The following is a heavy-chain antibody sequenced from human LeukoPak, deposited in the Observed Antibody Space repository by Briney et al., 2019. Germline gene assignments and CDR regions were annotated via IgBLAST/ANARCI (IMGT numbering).Heavy chain of an antibody. CDR3: ARHYYDSSGYYHFDY. J-gene: IGHJ4*02. V-gene: IGHV4-59*01. CDR1: GGSIGTFY. Sequence: SETLSLTCTVSGGSIGTFYWSWIRRPPGKGLEWIGYIYYSGSTNYNPSLKSRVTISVDTSKNQFSLKLSSVTAADTAVYYCARHYYDSSGYYHFDYWGREPWSPSPQ. D-gene: IGHD3-22*01. CDR2: IYYSGST.